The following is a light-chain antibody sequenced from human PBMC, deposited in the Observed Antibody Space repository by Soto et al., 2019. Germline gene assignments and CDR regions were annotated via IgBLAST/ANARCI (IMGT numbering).Light chain of an antibody. V-gene: IGKV3-15*01. J-gene: IGKJ4*01. CDR2: GAS. Sequence: EIVLTHSPGTLSLSPGERATLSCRATESVVSNYLAWYQLKPGQAPRLLIYGASTRATGIPARFSGSGSGTEFTLTISSLQSEDFATYYCQQYNSYSLTFGGGTKVDIK. CDR3: QQYNSYSLT. CDR1: ESVVSN.